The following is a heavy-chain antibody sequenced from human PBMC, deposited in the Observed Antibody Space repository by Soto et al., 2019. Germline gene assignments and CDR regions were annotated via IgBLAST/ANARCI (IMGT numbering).Heavy chain of an antibody. V-gene: IGHV1-3*01. D-gene: IGHD2-15*01. CDR3: ARDGFYCSGGSCYSDHYYYGMDV. CDR2: INAGNGNT. CDR1: GYTFTSYA. J-gene: IGHJ6*02. Sequence: QVQLVQSGAEVKKPGASVKVSCKASGYTFTSYAMHWVRQAPGQRLEWMGWINAGNGNTKYSQKFQGRVTITRDTSASTAYMELSSLRSEDTAVYYCARDGFYCSGGSCYSDHYYYGMDVWGQGTTVTVSS.